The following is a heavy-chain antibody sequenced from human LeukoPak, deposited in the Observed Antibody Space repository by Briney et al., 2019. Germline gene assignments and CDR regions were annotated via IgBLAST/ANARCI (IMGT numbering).Heavy chain of an antibody. Sequence: GASAKVSCKASGYTFTGYYIHWVRQAPGQGLEWMGWINPNSGGTNYAQKFQGRVTMTRDTSISTAYMELSGLRSDDTALYYCARDWTDSGSWYGEGFDYWGQGTLVTVSS. V-gene: IGHV1-2*02. CDR1: GYTFTGYY. J-gene: IGHJ4*02. D-gene: IGHD2-15*01. CDR3: ARDWTDSGSWYGEGFDY. CDR2: INPNSGGT.